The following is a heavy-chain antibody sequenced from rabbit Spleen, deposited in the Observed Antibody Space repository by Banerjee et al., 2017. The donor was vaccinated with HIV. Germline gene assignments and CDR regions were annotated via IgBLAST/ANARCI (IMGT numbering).Heavy chain of an antibody. J-gene: IGHJ4*01. CDR2: IYPDYGST. Sequence: QEQLVESGGGLVTLGGSLKLSCKASGIDFSSYGISWVRQAPGKGLEWIAYIYPDYGSTDYASWVNGRFTISLDNAQNTVFLQMTSLTAADTATYFCARDRANIGGDYGPYYFDLWGPGTLVTVS. CDR3: ARDRANIGGDYGPYYFDL. D-gene: IGHD2-1*01. CDR1: GIDFSSYG. V-gene: IGHV1S47*01.